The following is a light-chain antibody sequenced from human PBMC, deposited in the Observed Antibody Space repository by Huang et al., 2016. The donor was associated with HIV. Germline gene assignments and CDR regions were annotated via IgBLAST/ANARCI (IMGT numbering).Light chain of an antibody. CDR1: QDINNC. Sequence: IRMTQSPSSLSASTGDRVTITCRANQDINNCLAWYQQRPGSVPTLLIYAASTLQSGVASGFSGKGSGTDFTLTIGRLHSEDVATYYYQQYDSHPLTFGPGTRVDIK. CDR3: QQYDSHPLT. V-gene: IGKV1-8*01. CDR2: AAS. J-gene: IGKJ3*01.